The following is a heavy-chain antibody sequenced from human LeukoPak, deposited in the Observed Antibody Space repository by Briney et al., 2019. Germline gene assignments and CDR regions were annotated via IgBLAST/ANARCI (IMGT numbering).Heavy chain of an antibody. Sequence: GGSLRLSCAASGFTFSSYAMHWVRQAPGKGLEWVAFISYDGSNKYYADSVKGRFTISRDNSKNTLYLQMNSLRAEDTAVYYCARDQGLLGYCTNGVCYECDYWGQGTLVTVSS. CDR3: ARDQGLLGYCTNGVCYECDY. V-gene: IGHV3-30*01. D-gene: IGHD2-8*01. CDR1: GFTFSSYA. J-gene: IGHJ4*02. CDR2: ISYDGSNK.